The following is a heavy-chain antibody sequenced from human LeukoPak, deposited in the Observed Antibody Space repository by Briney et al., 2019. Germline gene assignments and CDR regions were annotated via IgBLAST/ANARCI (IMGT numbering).Heavy chain of an antibody. V-gene: IGHV1-8*01. CDR3: ARRASSWGATAVLGY. CDR2: MNPNSGNT. D-gene: IGHD1-26*01. Sequence: ASVKVSCKASGYTFTSYDINWVRQATGQGLEWMGWMNPNSGNTGYAQKFQGRVTMTRNTSISTAYMELSSLRSEDTVVYYCARRASSWGATAVLGYWGQGTLVTVSS. CDR1: GYTFTSYD. J-gene: IGHJ4*02.